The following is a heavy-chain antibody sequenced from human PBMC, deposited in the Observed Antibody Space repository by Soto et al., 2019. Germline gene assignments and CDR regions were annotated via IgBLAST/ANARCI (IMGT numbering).Heavy chain of an antibody. V-gene: IGHV4-59*01. J-gene: IGHJ4*02. CDR2: IYYSGST. D-gene: IGHD6-13*01. Sequence: GSLRLSCTVSGGSISSYYWSWIRQPPGKGLEWIGYIYYSGSTNYNPSLKSRVTISVDTSKNQFSLKLSSVTAADTAVYYCARVKGQQLVLSFFDYWGQGTLVTVSS. CDR1: GGSISSYY. CDR3: ARVKGQQLVLSFFDY.